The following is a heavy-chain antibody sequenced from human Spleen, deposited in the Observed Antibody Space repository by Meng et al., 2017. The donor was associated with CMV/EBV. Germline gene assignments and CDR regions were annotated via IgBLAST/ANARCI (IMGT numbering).Heavy chain of an antibody. J-gene: IGHJ6*02. CDR3: SRDYDFWSGYDRDV. CDR1: GYTFTSYG. V-gene: IGHV1-18*01. D-gene: IGHD3-3*01. Sequence: ASVKVSCKASGYTFTSYGISWVRQAPGQGLEWMGWISAYNGNTNYAQKFQGRVTMTRDTSISTAYMELSRLRSDDTAVYYCSRDYDFWSGYDRDVWGQGTTVTVSS. CDR2: ISAYNGNT.